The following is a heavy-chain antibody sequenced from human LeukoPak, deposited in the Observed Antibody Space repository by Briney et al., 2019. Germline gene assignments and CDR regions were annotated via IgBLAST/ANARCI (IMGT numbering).Heavy chain of an antibody. CDR3: ARMEAYNWNSLNLWWFDP. CDR1: GYTFTGYY. CDR2: INPNSGGT. V-gene: IGHV1-2*02. D-gene: IGHD1-7*01. J-gene: IGHJ5*02. Sequence: ASVKVSCKASGYTFTGYYMHWVRQAPGQGLEWMGWINPNSGGTNYAQKFQGRVTRTRDTSISTAYMELSRLRSDDTAVYYCARMEAYNWNSLNLWWFDPWGQGTLVTVSS.